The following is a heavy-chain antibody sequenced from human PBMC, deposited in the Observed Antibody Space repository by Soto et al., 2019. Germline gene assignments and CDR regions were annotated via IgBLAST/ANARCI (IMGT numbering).Heavy chain of an antibody. CDR2: IYYSGST. CDR3: AREYSSGWIYYFDY. CDR1: GGSVSSGSYY. J-gene: IGHJ4*02. D-gene: IGHD6-19*01. Sequence: SETLSLTCTVSGGSVSSGSYYWSWIRQPPGKGLEWIGYIYYSGSTNYNPSLKSRVTISVDTSKNQFSLKLSSVTAADTAVYYCAREYSSGWIYYFDYWGQGTLVTVSS. V-gene: IGHV4-61*01.